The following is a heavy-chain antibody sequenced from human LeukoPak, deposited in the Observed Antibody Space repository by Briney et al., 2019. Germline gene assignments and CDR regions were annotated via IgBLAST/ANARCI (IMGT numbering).Heavy chain of an antibody. J-gene: IGHJ4*02. D-gene: IGHD3-22*01. V-gene: IGHV4-59*01. CDR2: IYYRGST. CDR3: ARLSGYSSGHYYSDY. CDR1: GGSISSDY. Sequence: SETLSLTCTVSGGSISSDYWSWIRRPPGKGLEWIGYIYYRGSTNYNPSLKSRVTISVDTSKNQFSLKLSSVTAADTAVYYCARLSGYSSGHYYSDYWGQGTLVTVSS.